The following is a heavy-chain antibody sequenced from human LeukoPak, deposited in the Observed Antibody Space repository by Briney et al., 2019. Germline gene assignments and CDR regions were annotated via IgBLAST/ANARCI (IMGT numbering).Heavy chain of an antibody. CDR1: GGSISSYY. CDR2: IYYSGST. CDR3: ARWGSSSPAGFDL. Sequence: SETLSLTCTVSGGSISSYYWSWIRQPPGKGLEWIGYIYYSGSTNYNPSLKCRVTISVDTSKNQFSLKLSSVTAADTAVYYCARWGSSSPAGFDLWGRGTLVTVSS. V-gene: IGHV4-59*01. J-gene: IGHJ2*01. D-gene: IGHD6-13*01.